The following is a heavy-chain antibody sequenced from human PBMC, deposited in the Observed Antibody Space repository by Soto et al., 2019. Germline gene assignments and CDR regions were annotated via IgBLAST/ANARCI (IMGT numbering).Heavy chain of an antibody. CDR2: ISGSGGST. V-gene: IGHV3-23*01. CDR1: GFTFSSYA. CDR3: ARSPYYYGSGSYISY. J-gene: IGHJ4*02. Sequence: EVQLLESGGGLVQPGGSLRLSCAASGFTFSSYAMSWVRQAPGKGLEWVSAISGSGGSTYYADSVKGRFTISRDNSKNTLYLQMNSLRAEDTAVYYCARSPYYYGSGSYISYWGQGTLVTVSS. D-gene: IGHD3-10*01.